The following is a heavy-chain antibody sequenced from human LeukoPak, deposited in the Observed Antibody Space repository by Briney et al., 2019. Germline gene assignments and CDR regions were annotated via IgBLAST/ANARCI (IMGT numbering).Heavy chain of an antibody. CDR2: INHSGST. J-gene: IGHJ4*02. CDR3: ASTYYYDSSGPTDY. CDR1: GGSISSYY. V-gene: IGHV4-34*01. D-gene: IGHD3-22*01. Sequence: SETLSLTCTVSGGSISSYYWSWIRQPPGKGLEWIGEINHSGSTNYNPSLKSRVTISVDTSKNQFSLKLSSVTAADTAVYYCASTYYYDSSGPTDYWGQGTLVTVSS.